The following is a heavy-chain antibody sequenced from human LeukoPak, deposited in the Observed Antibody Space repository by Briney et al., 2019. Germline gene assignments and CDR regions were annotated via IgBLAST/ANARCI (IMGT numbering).Heavy chain of an antibody. CDR1: GFTFSSYG. D-gene: IGHD2-2*01. CDR2: ISYDGTIR. V-gene: IGHV3-30*18. Sequence: PGGSLRLSCAASGFTFSSYGMHWVRQAPGKGLEWVAVISYDGTIRNYADSVKGRFTISRDNSKNTLYLQMNSLTAEDTAQYYCAKGGCSSTTCYLANPWGQGTLVTVSS. CDR3: AKGGCSSTTCYLANP. J-gene: IGHJ5*02.